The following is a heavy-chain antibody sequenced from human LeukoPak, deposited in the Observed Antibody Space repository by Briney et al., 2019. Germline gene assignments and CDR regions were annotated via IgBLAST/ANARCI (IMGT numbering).Heavy chain of an antibody. CDR1: GGSIGSYY. CDR3: ARDGDYYDSSGYYDAFDI. Sequence: SETLSLTCTVSGGSIGSYYWSWIRQPPGKGLEWIGYIYYSGSTNYNPSLKSRVTISVDTSKNQFSLKLSSVTAADTAVYYCARDGDYYDSSGYYDAFDIWGQGTMVTVS. D-gene: IGHD3-22*01. CDR2: IYYSGST. J-gene: IGHJ3*02. V-gene: IGHV4-59*01.